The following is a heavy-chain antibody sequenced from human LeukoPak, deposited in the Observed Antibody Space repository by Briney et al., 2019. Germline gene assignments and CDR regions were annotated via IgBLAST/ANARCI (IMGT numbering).Heavy chain of an antibody. CDR2: ISWNSGSI. V-gene: IGHV3-9*01. Sequence: GGSLRLSCAASGFTFDDYAMHWVRQAPGKGLEWVSGISWNSGSIGYADSVKGRFTISRDNAKNSLYLQMNSLRAEDTAFYYCAKDQTEDYYDSSGAFDIWGQGTMVTVSS. CDR1: GFTFDDYA. J-gene: IGHJ3*02. D-gene: IGHD3-22*01. CDR3: AKDQTEDYYDSSGAFDI.